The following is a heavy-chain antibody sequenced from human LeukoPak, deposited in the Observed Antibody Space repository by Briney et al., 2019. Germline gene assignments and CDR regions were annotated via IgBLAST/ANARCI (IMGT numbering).Heavy chain of an antibody. CDR1: GFPFSDAW. Sequence: GGSLRLSCAASGFPFSDAWMSWVRQAPGKGLGWVGRIRSKTDGGTTDYAAPVKDRFTISRDDSKNTLYLQMNSLKTEDSAVYYCSGDYGADYWGQGTLVTVSS. V-gene: IGHV3-15*01. CDR3: SGDYGADY. CDR2: IRSKTDGGTT. J-gene: IGHJ4*02. D-gene: IGHD4-17*01.